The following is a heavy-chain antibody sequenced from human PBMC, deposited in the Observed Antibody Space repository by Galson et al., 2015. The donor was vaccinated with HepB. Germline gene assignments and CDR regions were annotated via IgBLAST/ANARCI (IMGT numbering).Heavy chain of an antibody. D-gene: IGHD4-17*01. J-gene: IGHJ3*02. CDR1: GFTFSSYA. CDR3: ARGRLRENAFDI. Sequence: SLRLSCAASGFTFSSYAMSWVRQAPGKGLEWVSAISGSGGSTYYADSVKGRFTISRDNSKNTLYLQMNSLRAEDTAVYYCARGRLRENAFDIWGQGTMVTVSS. V-gene: IGHV3-23*01. CDR2: ISGSGGST.